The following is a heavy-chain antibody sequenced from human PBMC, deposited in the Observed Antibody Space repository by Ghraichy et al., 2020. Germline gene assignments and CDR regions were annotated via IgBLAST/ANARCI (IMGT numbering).Heavy chain of an antibody. Sequence: SETLSLTCTVSGGSISSSSYYWGWIRQPPGKGLEWIGSIYYSGSTYSNPSLKSRVTISVDTSKNQFSLKLSSVTAADTAVYYCARQACSSTSCYPGYFDYWGQGTLVTVSS. J-gene: IGHJ4*02. D-gene: IGHD2-2*01. CDR3: ARQACSSTSCYPGYFDY. CDR1: GGSISSSSYY. V-gene: IGHV4-39*01. CDR2: IYYSGST.